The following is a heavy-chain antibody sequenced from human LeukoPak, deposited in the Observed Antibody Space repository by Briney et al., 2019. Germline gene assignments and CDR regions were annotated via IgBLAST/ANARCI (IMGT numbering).Heavy chain of an antibody. CDR2: IYYSGST. J-gene: IGHJ5*02. Sequence: PSETLSLTCTVSGGSISSGDYYWSWIRQPPGKGLEWIGYIYYSGSTYYNPSLKSRVTISVDTSKNQFSLKLSSVTAADTAVYYCARDLRVVDENWFDPWGQGTLVTVSS. V-gene: IGHV4-30-4*08. CDR3: ARDLRVVDENWFDP. CDR1: GGSISSGDYY. D-gene: IGHD2-2*01.